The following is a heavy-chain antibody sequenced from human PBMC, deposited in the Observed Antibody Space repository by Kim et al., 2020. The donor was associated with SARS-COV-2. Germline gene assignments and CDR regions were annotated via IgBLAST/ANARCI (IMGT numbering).Heavy chain of an antibody. CDR2: ISGSGGST. Sequence: GGSLRLSCAASGFTFSSYAMSWVRQAPGKGLEWVSAISGSGGSTYYADSVKGRFTISRDNSKNTLYLQMNSLRAEDTAVYYCAKSSYYDSSGYYYYFQHWGQGTLVTVSS. J-gene: IGHJ1*01. CDR1: GFTFSSYA. CDR3: AKSSYYDSSGYYYYFQH. V-gene: IGHV3-23*01. D-gene: IGHD3-22*01.